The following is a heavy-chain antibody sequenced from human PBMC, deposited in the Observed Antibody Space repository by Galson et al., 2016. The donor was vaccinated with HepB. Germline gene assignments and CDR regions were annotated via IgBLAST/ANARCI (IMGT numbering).Heavy chain of an antibody. CDR3: AKDRGVTGRGGFYY. J-gene: IGHJ4*02. D-gene: IGHD2-21*02. Sequence: SLRLSCAASGFTVNSCAMNWVRQALGKGLEWLSGVCGSALSKYYADSGKGRFTISRDNSKNTLYLQMNSLRADDTAVYYCAKDRGVTGRGGFYYWGQGTLVTVSS. V-gene: IGHV3-23*01. CDR2: VCGSALSK. CDR1: GFTVNSCA.